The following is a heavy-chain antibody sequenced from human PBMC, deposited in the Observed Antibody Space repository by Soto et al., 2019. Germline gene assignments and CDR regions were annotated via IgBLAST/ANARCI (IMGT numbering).Heavy chain of an antibody. CDR2: IYHSGST. CDR1: CGSVSSCSYY. J-gene: IGHJ4*02. Sequence: SETLSLTCSVSCGSVSSCSYYWSWIRQPPGKGLEWIGYIYHSGSTNYNPSLKSRVIVSLDTSENQFSLKLSSVTGADTAVYYCARGYYDSSYYYFRGFDYWGQGALVTVS. D-gene: IGHD3-22*01. CDR3: ARGYYDSSYYYFRGFDY. V-gene: IGHV4-61*01.